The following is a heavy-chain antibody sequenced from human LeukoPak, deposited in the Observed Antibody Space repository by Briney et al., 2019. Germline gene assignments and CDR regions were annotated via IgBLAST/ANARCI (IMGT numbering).Heavy chain of an antibody. CDR2: MNPNSGNT. D-gene: IGHD3-9*01. J-gene: IGHJ4*02. Sequence: ASVKVSCKASGYTFTSYDINWVRQATGQGLEWMGWMNPNSGNTGYAQKFQGRVTMTRNTSISTAYMELSSPRSEDTAVYYCAKEGGELRYFDWLATHGDYWGQGTLVTVSS. V-gene: IGHV1-8*01. CDR3: AKEGGELRYFDWLATHGDY. CDR1: GYTFTSYD.